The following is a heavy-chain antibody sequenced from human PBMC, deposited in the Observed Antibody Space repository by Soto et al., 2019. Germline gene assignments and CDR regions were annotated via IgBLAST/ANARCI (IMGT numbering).Heavy chain of an antibody. J-gene: IGHJ6*03. Sequence: PSETLSLTGTVSGGSIRSYYRSWIRQPTGKGMEWIGNIYYSGSTNYNPSLKSRVTISVDTSKTQFSLQLSSVTAADTAVYYCASVRRGCFFALSSSCVMHARGRGTSVTVSS. D-gene: IGHD3-16*01. CDR1: GGSIRSYY. CDR2: IYYSGST. CDR3: ASVRRGCFFALSSSCVMHA. V-gene: IGHV4-59*08.